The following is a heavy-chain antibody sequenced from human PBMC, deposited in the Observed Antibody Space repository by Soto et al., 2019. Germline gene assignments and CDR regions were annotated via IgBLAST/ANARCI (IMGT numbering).Heavy chain of an antibody. J-gene: IGHJ6*02. V-gene: IGHV1-69*13. CDR1: GGTFSSYA. Sequence: SVKVSCKASGGTFSSYAISWVRQAPGQGLEWMGGIIPIFGTANYAQKFQGRVTITADESTSTAYMELSSLRSEDTAAYYCARAVVTAKDYYYGMDVWGQGTTVTVSS. CDR2: IIPIFGTA. D-gene: IGHD2-21*02. CDR3: ARAVVTAKDYYYGMDV.